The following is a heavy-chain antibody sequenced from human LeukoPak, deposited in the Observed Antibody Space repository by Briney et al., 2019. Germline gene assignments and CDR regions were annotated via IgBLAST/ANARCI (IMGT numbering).Heavy chain of an antibody. D-gene: IGHD5-12*01. CDR1: GGSFSGYY. V-gene: IGHV4-59*01. CDR2: IYYSGST. Sequence: SETLSLTCAVYGGSFSGYYWSWIRQPPGKGLEWIGYIYYSGSTNYNPSLKSRVTISVDTSKNQFSLKLSSVTAADTAVYYCARGGVATPFDYWGQGTLVTVSS. CDR3: ARGGVATPFDY. J-gene: IGHJ4*02.